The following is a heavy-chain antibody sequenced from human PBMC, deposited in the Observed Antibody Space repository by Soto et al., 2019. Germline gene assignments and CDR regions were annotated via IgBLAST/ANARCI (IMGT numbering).Heavy chain of an antibody. CDR2: MSHSGGT. Sequence: QVQLQPWGAGLLKPSETLSLTCAVYGGFVSSGSYYWSWIRQPPGKGLEWIGEMSHSGGTHFNPSLRCRVTISVDTSKNQFSIKMSSVTAADTALYYCARVERGTATTVVDAFDIWGPGTMVTVSS. J-gene: IGHJ3*02. V-gene: IGHV4-34*01. CDR3: ARVERGTATTVVDAFDI. CDR1: GGFVSSGSYY. D-gene: IGHD1-1*01.